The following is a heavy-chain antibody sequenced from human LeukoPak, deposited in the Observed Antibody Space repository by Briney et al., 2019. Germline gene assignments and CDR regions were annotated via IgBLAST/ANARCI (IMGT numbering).Heavy chain of an antibody. V-gene: IGHV4-34*01. CDR2: INHSGST. J-gene: IGHJ4*02. D-gene: IGHD6-19*01. CDR3: ARRARGYSSGWYSN. CDR1: GGSFSGYY. Sequence: SETLSLTCAVYGGSFSGYYWSWIRQPPGKGLEWIGEINHSGSTNYNPSLKSRVTISVDTSKNQFSLKLSSVTAADTAVYYCARRARGYSSGWYSNWGQGTLVTVSS.